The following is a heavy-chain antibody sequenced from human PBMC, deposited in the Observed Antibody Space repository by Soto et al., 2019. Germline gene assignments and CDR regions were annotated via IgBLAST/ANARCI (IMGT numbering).Heavy chain of an antibody. Sequence: PSETLSLTCAVSGYSITSDYYWGWIRQPPGKGLEWIGSIYSGSTYYNPSLKSRVTISVDTSKNQFSLRLTSVTAADTAMYYCAKKGYYPSGKINLFDSWGQGTMVTVYS. CDR2: IYSGST. J-gene: IGHJ4*02. CDR1: GYSITSDYY. CDR3: AKKGYYPSGKINLFDS. V-gene: IGHV4-38-2*01. D-gene: IGHD3-10*01.